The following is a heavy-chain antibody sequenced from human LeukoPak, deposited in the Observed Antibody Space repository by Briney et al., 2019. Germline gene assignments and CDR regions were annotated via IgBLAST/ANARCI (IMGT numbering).Heavy chain of an antibody. V-gene: IGHV4-59*08. Sequence: SETLSLTCTVSGGSVSSYYWSWIRQPPGKGLEWIGYISYSGSTNYNPSLKSRVTISVDTSKSQFSLRLSSVTAADTAVYYCARRSCSGGTCCLDYWGQGTLVTVSS. D-gene: IGHD2-15*01. J-gene: IGHJ4*02. CDR3: ARRSCSGGTCCLDY. CDR1: GGSVSSYY. CDR2: ISYSGST.